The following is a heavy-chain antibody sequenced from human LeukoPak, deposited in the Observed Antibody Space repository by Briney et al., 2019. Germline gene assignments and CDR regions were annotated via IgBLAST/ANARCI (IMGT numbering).Heavy chain of an antibody. CDR1: GGSINNYY. Sequence: SETLSLTCSISGGSINNYYWSWIRQPPGKGLEWIGYIYYSGSTNFNPSLKSRVSISVDTSKNQFSLNLWSVTAADTAVYYCAGRSGRRGGVDYWGQGTLVTVSS. V-gene: IGHV4-59*01. D-gene: IGHD5-12*01. CDR3: AGRSGRRGGVDY. CDR2: IYYSGST. J-gene: IGHJ4*02.